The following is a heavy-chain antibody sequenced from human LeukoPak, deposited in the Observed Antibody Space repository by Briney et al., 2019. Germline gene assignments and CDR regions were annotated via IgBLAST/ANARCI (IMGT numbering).Heavy chain of an antibody. CDR2: IYYSGST. J-gene: IGHJ4*02. D-gene: IGHD2-8*01. V-gene: IGHV4-59*12. CDR1: GGSISSYY. Sequence: SETLSLTCTVSGGSISSYYWSWIRQPPGKGLEWIGYIYYSGSTNYNPSLKSRVTISVDTSKNQFSLKLSSVTAADTAVYYCARGLISDYWGQGTLVTVSS. CDR3: ARGLISDY.